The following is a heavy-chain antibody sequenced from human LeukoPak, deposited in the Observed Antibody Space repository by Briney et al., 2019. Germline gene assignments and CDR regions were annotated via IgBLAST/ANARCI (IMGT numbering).Heavy chain of an antibody. CDR3: ARDQGCGGSCYELGY. D-gene: IGHD2-15*01. V-gene: IGHV4-61*02. Sequence: PSETLSLTCTVSGGSISSGSYYWSWIRQPAGKGLEWIGRIYTSGSTNYNPSLKSRVTISVDTSKNQFSLKLSSVTAADTAVYYCARDQGCGGSCYELGYWGQGTLVTVPS. CDR1: GGSISSGSYY. J-gene: IGHJ4*02. CDR2: IYTSGST.